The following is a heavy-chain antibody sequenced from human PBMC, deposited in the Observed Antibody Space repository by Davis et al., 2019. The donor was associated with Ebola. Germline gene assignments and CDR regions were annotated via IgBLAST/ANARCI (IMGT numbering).Heavy chain of an antibody. CDR2: IYYSGST. V-gene: IGHV4-39*07. J-gene: IGHJ5*02. Sequence: MPSETLSLTCTVSGGSISSSSYYWGWIRQPPGKGLEWIGSIYYSGSTYYNPSLKSRVTISVDKSKNQLSLKLSSVTAADTAVYYCACTPQTTVWFDPWGQGTLVTVSS. CDR1: GGSISSSSYY. D-gene: IGHD4-17*01. CDR3: ACTPQTTVWFDP.